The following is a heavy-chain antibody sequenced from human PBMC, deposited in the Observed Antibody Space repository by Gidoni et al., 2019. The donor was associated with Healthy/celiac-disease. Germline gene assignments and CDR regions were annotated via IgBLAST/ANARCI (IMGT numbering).Heavy chain of an antibody. CDR1: GGSISSYY. J-gene: IGHJ6*02. CDR3: ARGSNDYGLYYYYYGMDV. Sequence: QVQLQESGPGLVKPSETLSPTCTVSGGSISSYYWSWIRQPPGKGLEWIGYIYYSGSTNYNPSLKSLVTISVDTSKNQFSLKLSSVTAADTAVYYCARGSNDYGLYYYYYGMDVWGQGTTVTVSS. CDR2: IYYSGST. V-gene: IGHV4-59*01. D-gene: IGHD3-10*01.